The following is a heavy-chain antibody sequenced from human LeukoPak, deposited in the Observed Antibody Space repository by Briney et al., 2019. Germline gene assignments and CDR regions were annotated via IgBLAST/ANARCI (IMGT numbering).Heavy chain of an antibody. J-gene: IGHJ4*02. CDR1: GGSFSGYY. V-gene: IGHV4-34*01. Sequence: SETLSLTCAVHGGSFSGYYWSWIRQPPGKGLEWIGEINHSGSTNYNPSLKSRVTIPVDTSKNQFSLKLSSVTAADTAVYYCARLNYDFWSGYIFDYWGQGTLVTVSS. CDR3: ARLNYDFWSGYIFDY. D-gene: IGHD3-3*01. CDR2: INHSGST.